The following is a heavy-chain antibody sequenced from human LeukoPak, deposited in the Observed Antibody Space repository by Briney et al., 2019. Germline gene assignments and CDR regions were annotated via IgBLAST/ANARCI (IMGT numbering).Heavy chain of an antibody. V-gene: IGHV3-21*01. CDR3: ARDTYFDWLSSPYYFDY. Sequence: PGGSLRLSCAASGFTFSSYSMNWVRQAPGKGLEWVSSISSSSSYIYYADSVKGRFTISRDNAKNSLYLQMNSLRAEDTAVYYCARDTYFDWLSSPYYFDYWGQGTLVTVSS. D-gene: IGHD3-9*01. CDR1: GFTFSSYS. J-gene: IGHJ4*02. CDR2: ISSSSSYI.